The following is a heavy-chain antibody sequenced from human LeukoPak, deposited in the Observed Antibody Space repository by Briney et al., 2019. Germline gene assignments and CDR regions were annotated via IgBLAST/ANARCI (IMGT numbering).Heavy chain of an antibody. CDR2: ISGGGNT. CDR3: AKVGRSNTPGG. J-gene: IGHJ4*02. CDR1: GFTFSSYD. V-gene: IGHV3-23*01. D-gene: IGHD3-16*01. Sequence: GGSLRLSCAASGFTFSSYDMSWVRQAPGKGLEWVSGISGGGNTFYSDAVKGRFTISRDNARNSLYLQMNSLRAEDTAVYYCAKVGRSNTPGGWGQGTLVTVSS.